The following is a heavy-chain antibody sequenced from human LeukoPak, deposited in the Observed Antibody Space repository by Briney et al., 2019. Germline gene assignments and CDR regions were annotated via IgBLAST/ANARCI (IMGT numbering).Heavy chain of an antibody. D-gene: IGHD2-15*01. Sequence: PGGSLRLSCAASGFTFSSYGMHWVRRAPGKGLEWVAVIWYDGSNKYYADSVKGRFTISRDNSKNTLYLQMNSLRAEDTAVYYCTRVSQWSFDCWGQGTLVTVSS. CDR2: IWYDGSNK. CDR1: GFTFSSYG. V-gene: IGHV3-33*01. J-gene: IGHJ4*02. CDR3: TRVSQWSFDC.